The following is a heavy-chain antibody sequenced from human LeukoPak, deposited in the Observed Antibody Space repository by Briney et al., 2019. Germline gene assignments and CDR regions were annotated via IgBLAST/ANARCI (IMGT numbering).Heavy chain of an antibody. CDR1: GYTFTSYG. J-gene: IGHJ4*02. CDR3: ARDFDPYDYGGNPFDY. V-gene: IGHV1-18*01. D-gene: IGHD4-23*01. Sequence: ASVKVSCKASGYTFTSYGISWVRQAPGQGLEWMGWISAYNGNTNYAQKLQGRVTMTTDTSTSTAYMELRSLRSDDTAVYYCARDFDPYDYGGNPFDYWGQGTLVTVSS. CDR2: ISAYNGNT.